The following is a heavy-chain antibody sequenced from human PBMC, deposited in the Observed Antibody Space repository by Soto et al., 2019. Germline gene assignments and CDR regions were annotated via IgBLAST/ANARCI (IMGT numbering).Heavy chain of an antibody. Sequence: GSLRLSCAASGFTFSRYGMHWVRQAPGKGLEWVAVIWYDGSNKYYADSVKGRFTISRDNSKNTLYLQMNSLRAEDTAVYYCARDLVGYYDSSGSGYGMDVWGQGTTVTVSS. D-gene: IGHD3-22*01. CDR2: IWYDGSNK. J-gene: IGHJ6*02. V-gene: IGHV3-33*01. CDR3: ARDLVGYYDSSGSGYGMDV. CDR1: GFTFSRYG.